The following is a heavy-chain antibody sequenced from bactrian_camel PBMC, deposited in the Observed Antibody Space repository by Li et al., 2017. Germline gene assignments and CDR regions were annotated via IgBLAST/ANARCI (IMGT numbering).Heavy chain of an antibody. V-gene: IGHV3S1*01. J-gene: IGHJ6*01. Sequence: HVQLVESGGGLVQPGGSLRLSCAASGFTFSSYWMYWVRQAPGEGLEWVSAISASGGTTIYADSVKGRFTISRDNAKNTLYLQMNSLKTEDTAVYYCATLAPVLVGGRLPAWGQGTQVTVS. CDR2: ISASGGTT. D-gene: IGHD2*01. CDR3: ATLAPVLVGGRLPA. CDR1: GFTFSSYW.